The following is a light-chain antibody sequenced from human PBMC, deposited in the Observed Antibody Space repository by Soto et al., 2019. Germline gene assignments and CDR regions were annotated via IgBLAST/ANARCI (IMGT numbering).Light chain of an antibody. CDR2: DAS. V-gene: IGKV1-33*01. J-gene: IGKJ5*01. Sequence: DIQMTQSPSSLSASVVDRVTITFQASQDITNNLIWYQQKPGKAPILLIYDASDLHTGVPSRFSGSGSGTDFTFTISSLQPEDIATYYCQQYDNLPLTFGQGTRLEIK. CDR1: QDITNN. CDR3: QQYDNLPLT.